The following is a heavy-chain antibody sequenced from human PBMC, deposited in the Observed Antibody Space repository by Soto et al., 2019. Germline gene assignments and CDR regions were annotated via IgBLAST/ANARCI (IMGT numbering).Heavy chain of an antibody. J-gene: IGHJ6*02. D-gene: IGHD6-19*01. CDR2: FDPEDGET. V-gene: IGHV1-24*01. CDR1: GYTLTELS. CDR3: ATDPDRIAVAGPYYYYGMDV. Sequence: ASVKVSCKVSGYTLTELSMHWVRQAPGKGLEWMGGFDPEDGETIYAQKFQGRVTVTEDTSTDTAYMELSSLRSEDTAVYYCATDPDRIAVAGPYYYYGMDVWGQGTTVTVSS.